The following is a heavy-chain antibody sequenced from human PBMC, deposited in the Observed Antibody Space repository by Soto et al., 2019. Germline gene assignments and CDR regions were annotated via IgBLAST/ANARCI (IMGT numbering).Heavy chain of an antibody. CDR3: TTDAEWGI. Sequence: PGGSLRLSCAASGLTFINAWMNWVRQAPGKGLEWVGRIKSKKDGGATEYSATVKDRFTISRDDSKDTLYLQLNSLKTQDTGVYYCTTDAEWGIWGQGTMVTVPS. CDR2: IKSKKDGGAT. V-gene: IGHV3-15*07. J-gene: IGHJ3*02. D-gene: IGHD2-8*01. CDR1: GLTFINAW.